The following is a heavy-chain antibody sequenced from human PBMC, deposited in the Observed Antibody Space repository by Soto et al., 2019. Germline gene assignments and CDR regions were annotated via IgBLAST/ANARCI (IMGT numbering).Heavy chain of an antibody. V-gene: IGHV4-39*01. J-gene: IGHJ4*02. CDR3: ARLNSSGWYFHY. CDR2: IYYSGST. Sequence: QLQLQESGPGLVKPSETLSLTCTVSGGSISSSSYYWGWIRQPPGKGLEWIGSIYYSGSTYYNPSLKSRVTISVDTSKNQFSLKLSSVTAADTAVYYCARLNSSGWYFHYWGQGTLVTVSS. CDR1: GGSISSSSYY. D-gene: IGHD6-19*01.